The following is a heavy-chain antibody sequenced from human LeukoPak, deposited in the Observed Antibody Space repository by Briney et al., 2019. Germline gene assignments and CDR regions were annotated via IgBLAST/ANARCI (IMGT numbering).Heavy chain of an antibody. CDR3: ARCNVWGSYPDY. V-gene: IGHV4-59*11. D-gene: IGHD3-16*02. Sequence: PSETLSLTCTVSGGSISSHYWSWIRQPPGKGLEWIGYIYYSGSTNYNPSLKSRVTISVDTSKNQFSLKLSPVTAADTAVYYCARCNVWGSYPDYWGQGTLVTVSS. J-gene: IGHJ4*02. CDR1: GGSISSHY. CDR2: IYYSGST.